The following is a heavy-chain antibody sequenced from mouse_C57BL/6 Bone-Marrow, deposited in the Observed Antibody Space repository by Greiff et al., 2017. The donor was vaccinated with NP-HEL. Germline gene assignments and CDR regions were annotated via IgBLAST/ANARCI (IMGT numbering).Heavy chain of an antibody. CDR3: ARGGYDNYGAY. CDR2: INPNNGGT. D-gene: IGHD2-10*02. V-gene: IGHV1-26*01. Sequence: EVKLQQSGPELVKPGASVKISCKASGYTFTDYYMNWVKQSHGKSLEWIGDINPNNGGTSYNQKFKGKATLTVDKSSSTAYMELRSLTSEDSAVYYCARGGYDNYGAYWDQGTLVTVSA. CDR1: GYTFTDYY. J-gene: IGHJ3*01.